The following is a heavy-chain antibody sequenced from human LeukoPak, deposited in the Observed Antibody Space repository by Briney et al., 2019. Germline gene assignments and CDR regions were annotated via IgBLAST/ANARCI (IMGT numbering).Heavy chain of an antibody. D-gene: IGHD3-10*01. CDR1: GFTFSSYA. CDR2: ISYDGSNK. V-gene: IGHV3-30*18. J-gene: IGHJ4*02. CDR3: AKLSSEAAG. Sequence: GGSLRLSCAAAGFTFSSYAMSWVRQAPGKGLEWVAVISYDGSNKYYADSVKGRFTISRDDSKNTLYLQMNSLRAEDTAVYYCAKLSSEAAGWGQGTLVTVSS.